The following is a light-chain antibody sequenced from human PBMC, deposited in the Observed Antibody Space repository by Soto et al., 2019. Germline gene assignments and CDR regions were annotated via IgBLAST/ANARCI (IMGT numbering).Light chain of an antibody. Sequence: EIQMTQSPSSLSASVGDRVTITCRASQSISNYLNWYQHKPGKAPRLLIYTASTLQSGVPSRFSGSGSRTDFTLTISRLQPEDFATYYCQQSFGSSWTFGPGTKVEVK. V-gene: IGKV1-39*01. J-gene: IGKJ1*01. CDR3: QQSFGSSWT. CDR2: TAS. CDR1: QSISNY.